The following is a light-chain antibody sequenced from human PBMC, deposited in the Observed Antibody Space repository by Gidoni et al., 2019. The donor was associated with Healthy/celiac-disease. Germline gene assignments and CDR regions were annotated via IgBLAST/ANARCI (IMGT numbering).Light chain of an antibody. V-gene: IGKV1-39*01. CDR3: QQSYSTLT. J-gene: IGKJ3*01. Sequence: DIQMTQSPSSLSASVGDRVTITCRASQSISSYLNWYQQKPGKAPKLLIYAASSLQSGVPSRCSGSGSGTDFTLTISSPQPEDFATYYCQQSYSTLTFGPXTKVDIK. CDR1: QSISSY. CDR2: AAS.